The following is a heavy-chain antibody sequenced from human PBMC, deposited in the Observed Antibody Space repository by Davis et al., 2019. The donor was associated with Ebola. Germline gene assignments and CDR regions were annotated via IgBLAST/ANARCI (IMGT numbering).Heavy chain of an antibody. CDR2: IHYLGNT. CDR3: ARGELLDFDY. J-gene: IGHJ4*02. D-gene: IGHD1-26*01. CDR1: GGSINTYF. V-gene: IGHV4-59*08. Sequence: SETLSLTCTVPGGSINTYFWSWIRQPPGKGLEWIGNIHYLGNTNYNPSLKSRVTMSVDTSKNQFSLKLSSVTAADTAVYYCARGELLDFDYWGQGTLVTVSS.